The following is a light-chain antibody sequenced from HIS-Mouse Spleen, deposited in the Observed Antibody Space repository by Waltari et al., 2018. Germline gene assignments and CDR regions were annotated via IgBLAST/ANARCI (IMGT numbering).Light chain of an antibody. J-gene: IGKJ4*01. Sequence: EIVLTQSPGTLSLSPVERATLSCRASQSVSSSYLAWYQQKPGQAPRLLIYGASSRATGIPDRFSGSGSGTDFTLTISRLEPEDFAVYYCQQYGSSPPLTFGGGTKVEIK. CDR3: QQYGSSPPLT. V-gene: IGKV3-20*01. CDR2: GAS. CDR1: QSVSSSY.